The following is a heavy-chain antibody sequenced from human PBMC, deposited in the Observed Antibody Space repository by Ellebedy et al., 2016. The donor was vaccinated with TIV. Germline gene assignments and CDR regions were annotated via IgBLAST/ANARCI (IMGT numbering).Heavy chain of an antibody. J-gene: IGHJ5*02. V-gene: IGHV4-4*02. Sequence: SSHGKHWVRQRQGKGLEWTAEISQIGSINHNPSTKNRVTLSVDTSKNQISLKLSSVTAADTAVYYCARGTRPTPTWLDPWGQGTLVTVSS. CDR1: SSHG. CDR2: ISQIGSI. D-gene: IGHD2-15*01. CDR3: ARGTRPTPTWLDP.